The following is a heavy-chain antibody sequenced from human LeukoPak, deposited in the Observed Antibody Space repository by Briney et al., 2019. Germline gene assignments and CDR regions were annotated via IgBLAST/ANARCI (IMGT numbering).Heavy chain of an antibody. CDR1: GGSFSGYY. V-gene: IGHV4-59*08. CDR3: ARYIVGATYYFDY. D-gene: IGHD1-26*01. Sequence: PSETLSLTCAVYGGSFSGYYWSWIRQPPGKGLEWIGYIYYSGSTNYNPSLKSRVTISVDTSKNQFSLKLSSVTAADTAVYYCARYIVGATYYFDYWGQGTLVTVSS. J-gene: IGHJ4*02. CDR2: IYYSGST.